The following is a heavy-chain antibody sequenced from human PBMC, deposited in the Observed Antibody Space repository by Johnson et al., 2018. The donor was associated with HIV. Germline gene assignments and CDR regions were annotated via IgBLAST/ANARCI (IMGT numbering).Heavy chain of an antibody. D-gene: IGHD5-12*01. Sequence: VQLVESGGGLVQPGGSLRLSCAASGFTFSSYWMSWVRQAPGKGLEWVANIKQAGSEKYYVDSVKGRFTISRDNAKNSLYLQMNSLRAEDTAVYYCARGGIVATDAFDIWGQGTMVTVSS. V-gene: IGHV3-7*01. CDR1: GFTFSSYW. CDR3: ARGGIVATDAFDI. CDR2: IKQAGSEK. J-gene: IGHJ3*02.